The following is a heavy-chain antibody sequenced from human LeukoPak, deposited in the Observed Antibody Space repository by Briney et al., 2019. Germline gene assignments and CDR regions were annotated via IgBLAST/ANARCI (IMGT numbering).Heavy chain of an antibody. D-gene: IGHD1-26*01. J-gene: IGHJ4*02. V-gene: IGHV1-24*01. Sequence: ASVTVSCKVSGYTLTELSMHWVRQAPGKGLEWMGGFDPEDGETIYAQKFQGRVTMTEDTSTDTAYMELSSLRSEDTAVYYCAASLIVGDQANFDYWGQGTLVTVSS. CDR1: GYTLTELS. CDR3: AASLIVGDQANFDY. CDR2: FDPEDGET.